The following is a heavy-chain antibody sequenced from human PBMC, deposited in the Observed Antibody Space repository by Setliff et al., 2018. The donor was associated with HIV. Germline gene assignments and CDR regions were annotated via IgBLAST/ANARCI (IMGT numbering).Heavy chain of an antibody. CDR3: ARQAVDCSGGTCSHPAPYYFDT. D-gene: IGHD2-15*01. Sequence: PGESLKISCRGSGYNFASHWIAWVRQMPGKGLEWMGIVYPDDSDSRYSPSFQGQVTISADKSVSTAYLQWSSLKASDTAMYYCARQAVDCSGGTCSHPAPYYFDTWGQGTLVTVSS. CDR2: VYPDDSDS. CDR1: GYNFASHW. V-gene: IGHV5-51*01. J-gene: IGHJ4*01.